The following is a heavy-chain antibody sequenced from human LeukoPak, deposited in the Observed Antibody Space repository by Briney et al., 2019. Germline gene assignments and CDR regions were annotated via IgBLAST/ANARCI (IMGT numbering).Heavy chain of an antibody. D-gene: IGHD4-17*01. CDR2: ISGSGDSR. Sequence: PGGSLRDSPAASGFTFSSCPVSCVRQAPGKGLEWVSLISGSGDSRYYADSVKGRFTISRDNAKNTLWLQMNSLRAEDTAVYYCAKGVNTVRIYDHGMGVWGTRVTVSSSS. J-gene: IGHJ6*04. CDR3: AKGVNTVRIYDHGMGV. V-gene: IGHV3-23*01. CDR1: GFTFSSCP.